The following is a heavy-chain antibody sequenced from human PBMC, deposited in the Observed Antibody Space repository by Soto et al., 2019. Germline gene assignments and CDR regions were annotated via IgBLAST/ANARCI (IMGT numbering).Heavy chain of an antibody. CDR1: GGSISSFY. Sequence: KASETLSLTCTVSGGSISSFYWSWLRQPPGKGLEWIGYIYYIGSTNYNPSLTSRVTISVDTSENQFSLKLSSVTAADTAVYYCARGYCSGGSCYEFDPWGQGTLVTVSS. J-gene: IGHJ5*02. D-gene: IGHD2-15*01. CDR3: ARGYCSGGSCYEFDP. V-gene: IGHV4-59*01. CDR2: IYYIGST.